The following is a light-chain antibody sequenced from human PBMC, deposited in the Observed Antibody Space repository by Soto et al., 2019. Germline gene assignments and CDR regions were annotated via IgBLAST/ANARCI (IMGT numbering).Light chain of an antibody. V-gene: IGKV1-9*01. J-gene: IGKJ1*01. CDR2: GAS. Sequence: IPLTQSPSSLSASVGDRVTITCRASQGVSIYLAWYQQKLGKAPKVLIYGASTLQAGVPSRFSGSGSGPDFTLTISSLQPDDFATYYCQQYNSYSSFGQGTKVEIK. CDR3: QQYNSYSS. CDR1: QGVSIY.